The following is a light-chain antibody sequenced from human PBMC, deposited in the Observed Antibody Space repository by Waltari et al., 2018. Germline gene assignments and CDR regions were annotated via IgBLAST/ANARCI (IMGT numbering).Light chain of an antibody. CDR1: QSVSRS. V-gene: IGKV3-20*01. J-gene: IGKJ1*01. CDR2: GAS. Sequence: IVLTQSPGTLSLSPGERATLSCRASQSVSRSLAWYQQKPGQAPNLLIYGASTRATGTQDRFTGSGSGKDFSLTISSVEPEDSAIYCCQHYVRLPATFGQGTKVEIK. CDR3: QHYVRLPAT.